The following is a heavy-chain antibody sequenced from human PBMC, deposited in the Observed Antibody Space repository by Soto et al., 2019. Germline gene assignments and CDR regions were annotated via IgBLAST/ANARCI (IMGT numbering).Heavy chain of an antibody. D-gene: IGHD3-16*02. CDR1: EFTFKSYG. CDR2: ISFDGNRK. J-gene: IGHJ4*02. V-gene: IGHV3-30*18. CDR3: AKDSYRGDVDITPAPYGNDY. Sequence: PGGSLRLSCAASEFTFKSYGMHWVRQAPGKGLAWVALISFDGNRKHYADSVRGRFTISRDNSKNTLYLQMNSLRTDDTAIYYCAKDSYRGDVDITPAPYGNDYWGRGTLVTVSS.